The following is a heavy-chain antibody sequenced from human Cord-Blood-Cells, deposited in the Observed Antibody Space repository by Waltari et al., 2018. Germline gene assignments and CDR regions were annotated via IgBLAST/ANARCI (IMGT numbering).Heavy chain of an antibody. D-gene: IGHD6-13*01. CDR2: IIPNFGTA. Sequence: QVQMVQSGAAVKKPGSSVKVSCTASGCTFSSYAISSVRQAPGQGPEWMGGIIPNFGTANYAQKFQGRVTITADKSTSTSYMELSSLRSEDTAVYYCASTRGYSSSWYSDYWGQGTLVTVSS. CDR1: GCTFSSYA. V-gene: IGHV1-69*06. CDR3: ASTRGYSSSWYSDY. J-gene: IGHJ4*02.